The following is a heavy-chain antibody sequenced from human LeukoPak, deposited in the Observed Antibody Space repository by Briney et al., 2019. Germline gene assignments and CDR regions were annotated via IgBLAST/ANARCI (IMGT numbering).Heavy chain of an antibody. V-gene: IGHV4-4*07. D-gene: IGHD3-10*01. J-gene: IGHJ6*02. CDR2: IYTSGST. Sequence: PSETLSLTCTVSGGSISSYYWSWIRQPAGKGLEWIGRIYTSGSTNYNPSLKSRVTMSVDTSKNQFSLKLSSVTAADTAVYYCARETQTEVWFWDPLGLAVWGQGTTVTVSS. CDR3: ARETQTEVWFWDPLGLAV. CDR1: GGSISSYY.